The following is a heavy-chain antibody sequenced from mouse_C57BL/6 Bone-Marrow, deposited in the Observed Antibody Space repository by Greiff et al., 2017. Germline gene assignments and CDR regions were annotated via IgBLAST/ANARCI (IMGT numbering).Heavy chain of an antibody. CDR1: GFTFSSYG. J-gene: IGHJ2*01. CDR2: ISSGGSYT. D-gene: IGHD2-3*01. CDR3: ARQRGYWDFDY. Sequence: EVQRVESGGDLVKPGGSLKLSCAASGFTFSSYGMSWVRQTPDKRLEWVATISSGGSYTYYPDSVKGRVTISRDTAKNTLYLHMSSLKSEDTAMYYCARQRGYWDFDYWGQGTTLTVSS. V-gene: IGHV5-6*01.